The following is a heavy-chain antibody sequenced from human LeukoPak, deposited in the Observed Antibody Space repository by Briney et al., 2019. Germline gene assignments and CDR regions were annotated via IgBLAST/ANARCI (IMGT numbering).Heavy chain of an antibody. CDR3: AKGRAGVFDC. CDR2: ISGSGGST. CDR1: GFTFNSYA. J-gene: IGHJ4*02. D-gene: IGHD3-10*01. Sequence: GGSLRLSCAASGFTFNSYAMSWVRQAPGKGLEWVSAISGSGGSTYYADSVKGRFTISRDNSENTLYLQMNSLRAEDTAVYYCAKGRAGVFDCWGQGTLVTVSS. V-gene: IGHV3-23*01.